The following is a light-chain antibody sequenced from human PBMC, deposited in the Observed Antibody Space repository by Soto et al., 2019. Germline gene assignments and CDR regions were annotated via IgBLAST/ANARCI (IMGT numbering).Light chain of an antibody. Sequence: IHVTQSPSALSCPLLCVGTITGLVRQNISSLLAWYQQKPGKAPKLLIYKASTLKSGVPSRFSGSGSGTEFTLTISSLQPDDFATYYCQHYNIYSEAFGQGTKVDIK. V-gene: IGKV1-5*03. J-gene: IGKJ1*01. CDR2: KAS. CDR1: QNISSL. CDR3: QHYNIYSEA.